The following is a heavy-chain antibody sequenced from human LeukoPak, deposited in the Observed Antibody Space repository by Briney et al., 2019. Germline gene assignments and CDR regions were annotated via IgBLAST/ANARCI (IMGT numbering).Heavy chain of an antibody. D-gene: IGHD2-21*02. CDR3: ARYCGADCFVDFDY. CDR2: ISAYNGNT. CDR1: GYTFTSYG. V-gene: IGHV1-18*04. J-gene: IGHJ4*02. Sequence: GASVKVSCKASGYTFTSYGISWVRQAPGQGLQWMGWISAYNGNTNYAQKLQGRVTLTTDTSTSTAYMELRSLRSDDAAVYYCARYCGADCFVDFDYWGQGTLVTVSS.